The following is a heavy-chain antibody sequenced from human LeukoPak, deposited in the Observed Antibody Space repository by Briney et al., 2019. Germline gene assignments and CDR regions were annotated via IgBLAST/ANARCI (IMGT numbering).Heavy chain of an antibody. CDR1: GFTFSSYS. Sequence: GGSLRLSCAASGFTFSSYSMNWVRQAPGKGLEWVSSISSSSYIYYADSVKGRFTISRDNAKNSLYLQMNSLRAEDTAVYYCARDPDGYSPFDYWGQGTLVTVSS. V-gene: IGHV3-21*01. CDR3: ARDPDGYSPFDY. D-gene: IGHD5-18*01. J-gene: IGHJ4*02. CDR2: ISSSSYI.